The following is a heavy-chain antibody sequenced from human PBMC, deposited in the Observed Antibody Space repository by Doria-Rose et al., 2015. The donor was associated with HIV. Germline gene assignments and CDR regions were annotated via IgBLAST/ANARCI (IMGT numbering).Heavy chain of an antibody. CDR1: GDTLSSSA. V-gene: IGHV1-69*15. D-gene: IGHD5-12*01. CDR2: IIPIFGTT. Sequence: QVQLVQSGAEVKKPGSSMKVSCKASGDTLSSSAISWVRQAPGQGLEWMGTIIPIFGTTNYAQKFQGRVTITADESTNTAYLGLNRLRSEDTAVYYCARRGDGYNPSYNSYGMDVWGQGTTVTVSS. CDR3: ARRGDGYNPSYNSYGMDV. J-gene: IGHJ6*02.